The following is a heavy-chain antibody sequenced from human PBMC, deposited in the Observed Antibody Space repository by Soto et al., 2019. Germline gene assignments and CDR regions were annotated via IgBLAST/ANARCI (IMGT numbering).Heavy chain of an antibody. Sequence: SETLSLTCTVSGGSISSSSYYWGWIRQPQGKGLEWIGSFYSSGSTYYNPSLMSRVTISVDKSKNQFSLKLSSVTAADTAVYYCARDGPALGDFDYWGQRTLVTVSS. CDR2: FYSSGST. CDR1: GGSISSSSYY. CDR3: ARDGPALGDFDY. J-gene: IGHJ4*02. V-gene: IGHV4-39*07. D-gene: IGHD2-15*01.